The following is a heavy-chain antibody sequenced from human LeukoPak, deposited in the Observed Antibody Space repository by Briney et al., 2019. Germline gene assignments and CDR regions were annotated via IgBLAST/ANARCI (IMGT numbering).Heavy chain of an antibody. D-gene: IGHD3-10*01. CDR1: GFTFSSNY. V-gene: IGHV3-7*03. CDR3: AKDGSGEPDAFDI. Sequence: PGGSLRLSCAASGFTFSSNYMSWVRQAPGKGLEWVANIKVDGSEKDYADSVKGRFTISRDNAKSSLYLQMNSLRAEDTAVYYCAKDGSGEPDAFDIWGQGTMVTVSS. CDR2: IKVDGSEK. J-gene: IGHJ3*02.